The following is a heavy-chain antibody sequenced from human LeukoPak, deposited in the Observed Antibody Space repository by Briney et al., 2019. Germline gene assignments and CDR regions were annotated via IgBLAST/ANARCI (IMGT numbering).Heavy chain of an antibody. J-gene: IGHJ6*02. V-gene: IGHV4-59*08. Sequence: PSETLSLTCAVYGGSFSSYFWSWIRQPPGKGLEWIGYIYYSGTTNYNPSLKSRVTMSVDRSNNHLSLRLTSVTAADTALYYCARHSYNYYGLDVWGQGTTITVSS. CDR2: IYYSGTT. CDR3: ARHSYNYYGLDV. CDR1: GGSFSSYF.